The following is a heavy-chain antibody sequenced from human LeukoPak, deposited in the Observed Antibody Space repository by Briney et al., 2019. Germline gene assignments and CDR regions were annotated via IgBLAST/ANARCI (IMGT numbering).Heavy chain of an antibody. D-gene: IGHD3-9*01. V-gene: IGHV4-61*10. CDR3: ARLTGYSSESWFDP. Sequence: SETLSLTCTVSGGSISSGSYYWSWIRQPAGKGLEWIGYIYYSGSTNYKSSLKSRVTISVDTSKNQFSLKLSSVTAADTAVYYCARLTGYSSESWFDPWGQGTLVTVSS. CDR2: IYYSGST. CDR1: GGSISSGSYY. J-gene: IGHJ5*02.